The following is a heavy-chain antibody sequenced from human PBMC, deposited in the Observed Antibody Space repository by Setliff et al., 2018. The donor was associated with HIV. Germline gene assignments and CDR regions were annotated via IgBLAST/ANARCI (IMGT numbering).Heavy chain of an antibody. J-gene: IGHJ4*02. D-gene: IGHD4-17*01. Sequence: PGGSLRLSCEGSGFTFRSYGMHWVRQTPDKGLEWLAIISNDGSEINYGDSAKGRFTISRDDSKNTVYLQMNSLRAEDTAIYYCAKDWDYGDYWTDYWGQGTLVTVSS. CDR2: ISNDGSEI. CDR3: AKDWDYGDYWTDY. V-gene: IGHV3-30*18. CDR1: GFTFRSYG.